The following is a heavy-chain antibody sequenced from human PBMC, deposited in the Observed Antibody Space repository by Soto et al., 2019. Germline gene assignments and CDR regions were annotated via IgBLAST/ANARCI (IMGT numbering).Heavy chain of an antibody. CDR2: ISGSGDST. J-gene: IGHJ5*02. D-gene: IGHD6-19*01. V-gene: IGHV3-23*01. Sequence: EVQLLESGGGLVQPGGSLRLSCAASGFTFSNYAMSWVRQAPGKGLEWVSSISGSGDSTYYADSVKGRFTISRDNSKKPLYLQMNSLRAGDTALYYFSKASSGSQPNKLFDPWGQGTLVPVSS. CDR1: GFTFSNYA. CDR3: SKASSGSQPNKLFDP.